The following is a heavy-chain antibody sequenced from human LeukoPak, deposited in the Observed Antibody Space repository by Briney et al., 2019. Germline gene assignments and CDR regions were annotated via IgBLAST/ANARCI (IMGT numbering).Heavy chain of an antibody. V-gene: IGHV3-30*02. CDR2: IWYDGSNK. J-gene: IGHJ3*02. Sequence: GGSLRLSCAASGFTFSTYAMHSVPQAPDKGLEWVAVIWYDGSNKYYADSVKGRFTISRDNSKNTLYLQMNSLRPEDTAVCYCAKPLAYKRGAFDIWGQGTMVTVSS. D-gene: IGHD1-1*01. CDR1: GFTFSTYA. CDR3: AKPLAYKRGAFDI.